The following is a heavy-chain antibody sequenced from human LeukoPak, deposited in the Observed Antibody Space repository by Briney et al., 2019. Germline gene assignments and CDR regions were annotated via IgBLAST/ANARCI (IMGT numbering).Heavy chain of an antibody. V-gene: IGHV3-53*01. J-gene: IGHJ4*02. CDR3: AKVSIGMATIRPFDY. D-gene: IGHD5-24*01. CDR2: IYSDNT. CDR1: GFTVSSNS. Sequence: GGSLRLSCTVSGFTVSSNSMSWVRQAPGKGLEWVSFIYSDNTHYSDSVKGRFTISRDNSKNTLYLQMNSLRAEDTAVYYCAKVSIGMATIRPFDYWGQGTLVTVSS.